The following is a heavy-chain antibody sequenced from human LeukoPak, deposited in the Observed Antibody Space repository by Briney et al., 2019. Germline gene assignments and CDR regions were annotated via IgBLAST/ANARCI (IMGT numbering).Heavy chain of an antibody. V-gene: IGHV3-23*01. CDR1: GLSFSSYA. CDR3: AKDRTATVASPGY. CDR2: ISGSGGST. D-gene: IGHD4-23*01. Sequence: GGSLRLSCAASGLSFSSYAMSWVRQAPGKGLEWVSDISGSGGSTYYADSVKGRFTISRDNSKNTLYLQMNSLRVEDTAVYYCAKDRTATVASPGYWGQGTLVTVSS. J-gene: IGHJ4*02.